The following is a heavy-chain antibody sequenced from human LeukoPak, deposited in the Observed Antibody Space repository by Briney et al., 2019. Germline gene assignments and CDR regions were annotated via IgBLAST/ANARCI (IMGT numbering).Heavy chain of an antibody. CDR1: GFTFSSYG. V-gene: IGHV3-30*18. D-gene: IGHD2-2*02. CDR2: ISYDGSNE. CDR3: AKGKVSVRYCSSTSCYTLD. J-gene: IGHJ4*02. Sequence: GGSLRLSCAASGFTFSSYGMHWVRQAPGKGLEWVAVISYDGSNEYYADSVKGRFTISRDNSKNTLYLQMNSLRAEDTAVYYCAKGKVSVRYCSSTSCYTLDWGQGTLVTVSS.